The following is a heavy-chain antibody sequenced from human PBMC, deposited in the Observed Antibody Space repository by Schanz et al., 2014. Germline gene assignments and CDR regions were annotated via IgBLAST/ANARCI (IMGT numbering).Heavy chain of an antibody. Sequence: QVQLLQSGSEVKKPGASVKVSCEISGYTVSALAMHWVRQAPGKGLECLGGCDVEDGETIYAQKFQGRVTMTEDTSTETAYMELSGLRSGDTAVYYCATNSPVRMVRGSNAFDAWGQGTMVTVSS. V-gene: IGHV1-24*01. CDR1: GYTVSALA. CDR2: CDVEDGET. J-gene: IGHJ3*01. CDR3: ATNSPVRMVRGSNAFDA. D-gene: IGHD3-10*01.